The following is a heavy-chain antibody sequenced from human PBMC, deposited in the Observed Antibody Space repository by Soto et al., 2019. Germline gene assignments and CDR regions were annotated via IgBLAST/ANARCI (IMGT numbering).Heavy chain of an antibody. J-gene: IGHJ6*02. V-gene: IGHV3-21*01. D-gene: IGHD3-10*01. CDR2: ISSSSSYI. CDR1: GFTFSSYS. CDR3: ARGDYYGSGSYWAEYYYYGMAV. Sequence: PGGSLSLSCAASGFTFSSYSMNWVRQAPGKGLEWVSSISSSSSYIYYADSVKGRFTISRDNAKNSLYLQKNSMRAEDTAVYYGARGDYYGSGSYWAEYYYYGMAVGGQGTTVTVSS.